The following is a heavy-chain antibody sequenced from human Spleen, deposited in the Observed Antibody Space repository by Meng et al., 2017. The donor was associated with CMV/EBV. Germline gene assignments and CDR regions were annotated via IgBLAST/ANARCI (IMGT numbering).Heavy chain of an antibody. CDR2: IKSKTDGGTT. D-gene: IGHD1-26*01. CDR1: GFTFSNAW. J-gene: IGHJ6*02. Sequence: GGSLRLSCVASGFTFSNAWMSWVRQAPGKGLEWVGRIKSKTDGGTTDYAAPVKGRFTISRDDSKNTLYLQMNSLKTEDTAVYYCTTTQVGAPYYYYGMDVWGQGTTVTVSS. V-gene: IGHV3-15*01. CDR3: TTTQVGAPYYYYGMDV.